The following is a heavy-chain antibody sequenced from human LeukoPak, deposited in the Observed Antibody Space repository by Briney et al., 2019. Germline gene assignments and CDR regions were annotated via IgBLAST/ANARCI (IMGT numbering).Heavy chain of an antibody. D-gene: IGHD3-9*01. CDR1: GVSISSGSYY. V-gene: IGHV4-61*02. CDR3: ARGKLRYFDWLPLPDY. J-gene: IGHJ4*02. Sequence: SQTLSLTCTVSGVSISSGSYYWVWIRQPAGKGLEWIGRIYTTGSTNYNPSFKSRVTISVDTSKNQFSLKLSSVTAADTAVYYCARGKLRYFDWLPLPDYWGQGTLVTVSS. CDR2: IYTTGST.